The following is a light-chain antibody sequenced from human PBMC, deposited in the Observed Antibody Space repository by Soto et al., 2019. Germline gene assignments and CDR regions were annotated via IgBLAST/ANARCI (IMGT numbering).Light chain of an antibody. CDR2: DVV. Sequence: QSVLTQPASVSGSPGQSITISCTGTCSDVGGFNSVSWYQLRPGTAPKLILYDVVDRPSGVSYRFSGSKSGNTASLTISGLQAADEADYFCSSYTSTMTNVFGSGTQLTVL. J-gene: IGLJ1*01. CDR1: CSDVGGFNS. CDR3: SSYTSTMTNV. V-gene: IGLV2-14*03.